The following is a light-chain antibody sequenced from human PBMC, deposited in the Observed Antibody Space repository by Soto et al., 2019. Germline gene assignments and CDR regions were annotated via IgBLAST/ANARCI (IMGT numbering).Light chain of an antibody. CDR2: AAS. CDR3: QQYYSYPS. CDR1: QGISSS. Sequence: AIRMTQSPSSLSASTGDRVTITCRASQGISSSLAWYQQKPGKAPKLLIYAASTLQSGVPSRFSGSGSGTDFTLTISCLQSEDFATDYCQQYYSYPSFGGGTNVEIK. J-gene: IGKJ4*01. V-gene: IGKV1-8*01.